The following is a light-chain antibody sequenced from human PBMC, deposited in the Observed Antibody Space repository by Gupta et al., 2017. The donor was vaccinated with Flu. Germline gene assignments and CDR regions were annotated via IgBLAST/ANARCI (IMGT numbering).Light chain of an antibody. J-gene: IGLJ1*01. CDR1: SSNIGAGYD. V-gene: IGLV1-40*01. CDR2: ANN. CDR3: QSYDDSLIAYV. Sequence: QSVLTQPPSVSGAPGQTVTISCTGGSSNIGAGYDVHWYQQLPGAAPKLLIYANNNRPSGVPDRFSGSKSAASASLAITGLKAEDEADFHCQSYDDSLIAYVFGTGTKVTVL.